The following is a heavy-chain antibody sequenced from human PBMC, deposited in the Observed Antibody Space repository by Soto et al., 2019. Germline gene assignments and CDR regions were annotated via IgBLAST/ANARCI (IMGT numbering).Heavy chain of an antibody. D-gene: IGHD2-8*01. CDR1: GFTFSSYT. CDR3: AREGSLYDDSVSNCLDY. V-gene: IGHV3-21*01. J-gene: IGHJ4*02. CDR2: ISSTSTYI. Sequence: EVQLVESGGGLVKPGGSLRLSCSASGFTFSSYTMNWVRQAPGKGLEWVASISSTSTYIYDEESGKGRFTISRDNAKNSLYLQMNSLSAEDTAVYYCAREGSLYDDSVSNCLDYWGQGTLVTVSS.